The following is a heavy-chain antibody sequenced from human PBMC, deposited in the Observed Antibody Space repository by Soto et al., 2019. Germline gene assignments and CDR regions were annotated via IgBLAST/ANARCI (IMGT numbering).Heavy chain of an antibody. V-gene: IGHV1-18*01. D-gene: IGHD3-22*01. J-gene: IGHJ3*02. CDR2: ISAYNGNT. Sequence: QVQLVQSGAEVKKPGASVKVSCKASGYTFTSYGISWVRQAPGQGLEWMGWISAYNGNTNYAQKLQGRVTMTTDTSTSTAYMELRSLRSADTAVYYCARDSYYYDSSGYYPPDDAFDIWGQGTMVTVSS. CDR1: GYTFTSYG. CDR3: ARDSYYYDSSGYYPPDDAFDI.